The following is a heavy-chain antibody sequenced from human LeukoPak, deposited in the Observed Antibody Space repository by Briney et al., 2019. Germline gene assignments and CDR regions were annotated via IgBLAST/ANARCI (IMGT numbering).Heavy chain of an antibody. D-gene: IGHD2-8*01. Sequence: GRSLRLSCAASGFTFSSYAMHWVRQAPGKGLEWVAVISYDGSNKYYADSVKGRFTISRDNSKNTLYLQMNSLRAEDTAVYYCARDRGTDGYFQHWGQGTLVTVSS. CDR1: GFTFSSYA. J-gene: IGHJ1*01. V-gene: IGHV3-30-3*01. CDR2: ISYDGSNK. CDR3: ARDRGTDGYFQH.